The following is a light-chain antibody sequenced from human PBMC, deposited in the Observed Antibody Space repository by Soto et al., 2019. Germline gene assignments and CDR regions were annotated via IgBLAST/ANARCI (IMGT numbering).Light chain of an antibody. V-gene: IGKV1-9*01. CDR3: QHLSGYPRT. J-gene: IGKJ1*01. CDR2: AAS. Sequence: DIQLTQSPSFLSASVGVRVTITCRASQVISSYLAWYQQKPGKAPKLLIYAASTLQGGVPSRFSGSGSGTDFTLTVSSLQPEDFATYYCQHLSGYPRTFGQGTKVDIK. CDR1: QVISSY.